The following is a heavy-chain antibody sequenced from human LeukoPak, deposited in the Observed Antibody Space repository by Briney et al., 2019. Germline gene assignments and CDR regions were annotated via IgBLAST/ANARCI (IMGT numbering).Heavy chain of an antibody. CDR3: AREITMVRGVIMVPPDV. D-gene: IGHD3-10*01. CDR1: GFTFSSYS. J-gene: IGHJ6*02. V-gene: IGHV3-21*01. Sequence: GGSLRLSCAASGFTFSSYSMNWVRQAPGKGLEWVSSISSSSSYIYYADSVKGRFTISRDNSKNTLYLQMNSLRAEDTAVYYCAREITMVRGVIMVPPDVWGQGTTVTVSS. CDR2: ISSSSSYI.